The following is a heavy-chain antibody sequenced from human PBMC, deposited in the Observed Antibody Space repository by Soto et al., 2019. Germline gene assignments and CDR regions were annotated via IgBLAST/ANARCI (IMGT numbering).Heavy chain of an antibody. CDR1: GFTFNKYP. Sequence: GASVKVSCKTSGFTFNKYPIHWVRHAPGQGLEWMGWINPGNGDTGYSQKFQDRVTITRDTSASAAYMDLSSLRSEDTAVYYCARKDYYDSGMYYFDYWGQGTLVTVSS. V-gene: IGHV1-3*01. CDR3: ARKDYYDSGMYYFDY. D-gene: IGHD3-22*01. J-gene: IGHJ4*02. CDR2: INPGNGDT.